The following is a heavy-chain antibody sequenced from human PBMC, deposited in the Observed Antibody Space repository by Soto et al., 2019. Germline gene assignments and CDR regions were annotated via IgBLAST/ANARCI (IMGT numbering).Heavy chain of an antibody. D-gene: IGHD6-13*01. CDR2: IGGSGTTI. J-gene: IGHJ4*02. CDR1: GFPFSAYA. Sequence: PGGSLRLSCVASGFPFSAYAMNWVRQTPGKGLEWVCGIGGSGTTIYYADSVKGRFTISRDNSKNTLYLQMNSLRAEDTAVYYCAKRPGYTNSWYYFDSWGQGTLVTVSS. V-gene: IGHV3-23*01. CDR3: AKRPGYTNSWYYFDS.